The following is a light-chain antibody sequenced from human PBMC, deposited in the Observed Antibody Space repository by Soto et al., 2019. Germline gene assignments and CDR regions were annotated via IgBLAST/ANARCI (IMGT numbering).Light chain of an antibody. CDR3: HLRFNWPLFT. J-gene: IGKJ2*01. CDR2: DAS. CDR1: QSVSSY. Sequence: EIVLTQSPATLSLSPGERATLSCRASQSVSSYLAWYQQKPGQAPRLLIYDASNRATGIPARFSGGGSGTDFSLTISSLEPEDFAVYFWHLRFNWPLFTFGQGIKLEIK. V-gene: IGKV3-11*01.